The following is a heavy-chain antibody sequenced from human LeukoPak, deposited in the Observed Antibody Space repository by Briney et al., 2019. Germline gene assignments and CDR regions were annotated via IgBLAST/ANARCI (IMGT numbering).Heavy chain of an antibody. J-gene: IGHJ4*02. Sequence: GGSLRLSCAVSGFTFSSYVMSWVRQAPGKGLEWVSAISGSGGSTYYADSVKGRFTISRDNSKNTLYLQMNSLRADDTAVYYCAKSHHVTAIDYWGQGTLVTVSS. D-gene: IGHD2-21*02. CDR2: ISGSGGST. CDR3: AKSHHVTAIDY. V-gene: IGHV3-23*01. CDR1: GFTFSSYV.